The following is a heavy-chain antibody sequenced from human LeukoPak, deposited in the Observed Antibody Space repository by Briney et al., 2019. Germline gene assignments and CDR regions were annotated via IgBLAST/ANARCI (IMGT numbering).Heavy chain of an antibody. CDR2: INHSGST. CDR3: ARAPRVDYYDSSGYYHFDAFDI. J-gene: IGHJ3*02. Sequence: SETLSLTCAVYGGSFSGYYWSWIRQPPGKGLEWIGEINHSGSTNYNPSLKSRVTISVDTSKNQFSLKLSSVTAADTAVYYCARAPRVDYYDSSGYYHFDAFDIWGQGTMVTVSS. CDR1: GGSFSGYY. D-gene: IGHD3-22*01. V-gene: IGHV4-34*01.